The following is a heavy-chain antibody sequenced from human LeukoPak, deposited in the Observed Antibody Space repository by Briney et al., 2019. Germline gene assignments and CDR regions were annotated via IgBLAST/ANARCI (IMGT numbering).Heavy chain of an antibody. J-gene: IGHJ5*02. Sequence: VASVKVSFKASGYTFTGYYMHWVRQALGQGLEWMGWINPNSGGTNYAQKFQGRVTMTRDTSISTAYMELSRLRSDDTAVYYCARDRYYGSGSYYSWFDPWGQGTLVTVSS. CDR2: INPNSGGT. CDR3: ARDRYYGSGSYYSWFDP. CDR1: GYTFTGYY. V-gene: IGHV1-2*02. D-gene: IGHD3-10*01.